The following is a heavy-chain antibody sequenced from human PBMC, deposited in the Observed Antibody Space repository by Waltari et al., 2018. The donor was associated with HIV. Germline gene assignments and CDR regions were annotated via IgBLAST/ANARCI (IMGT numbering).Heavy chain of an antibody. D-gene: IGHD3-22*01. V-gene: IGHV3-33*01. CDR2: IWYDGSNK. CDR3: ARVYYYDPKRAFDI. J-gene: IGHJ3*02. CDR1: GFTFSSYG. Sequence: QVQLVESGGGVVQPGRSLRLSCAASGFTFSSYGMHWVRQAPGKGLEWVAVIWYDGSNKYYADSVKGRFTISRDNSKNTLYLQMNSLRAEDTAVYYCARVYYYDPKRAFDIWGQGTMVTVSS.